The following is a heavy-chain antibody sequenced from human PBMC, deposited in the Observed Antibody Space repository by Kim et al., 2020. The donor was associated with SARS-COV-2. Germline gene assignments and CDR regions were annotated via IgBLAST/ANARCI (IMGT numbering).Heavy chain of an antibody. CDR1: GVSFNNYV. V-gene: IGHV1-3*01. CDR3: ALGRSGDY. J-gene: IGHJ4*02. CDR2: INPVNGNT. D-gene: IGHD7-27*01. Sequence: ASVKVSCKASGVSFNNYVIYWVRQAPGQRLEWMGWINPVNGNTKYSQNFQGRVTITRDTSASTVYMELSSLRSEDTALYYCALGRSGDYWVQGTLVTVSS.